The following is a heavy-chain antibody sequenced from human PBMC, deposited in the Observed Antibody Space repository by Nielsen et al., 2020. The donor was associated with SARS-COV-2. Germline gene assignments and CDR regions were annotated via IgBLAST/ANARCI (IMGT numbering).Heavy chain of an antibody. CDR3: ARGWELLGSIDY. Sequence: GGSLRLSCAASGFTFSDYYMSWIRQAPGKGLEWVSYISSSSSYTNYADSVKGRFTISRDNAKNSLYLQMNSLRAEDTAVYYCARGWELLGSIDYWGQGTLVTVSS. D-gene: IGHD1-26*01. CDR1: GFTFSDYY. V-gene: IGHV3-11*06. CDR2: ISSSSSYT. J-gene: IGHJ4*02.